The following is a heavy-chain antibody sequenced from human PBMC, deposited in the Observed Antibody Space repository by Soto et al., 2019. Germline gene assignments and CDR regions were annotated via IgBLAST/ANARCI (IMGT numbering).Heavy chain of an antibody. Sequence: ASVKVSCKASGYTFTSYGISWVRQAPGQGLEWMGWISAYNGNTNYAQKLQGRVTMTTDTSTSTAYMELRSLRSDDTAVYYCARDLGDYDFWSGSIPGTYWGQGTLVTVSS. CDR1: GYTFTSYG. D-gene: IGHD3-3*01. J-gene: IGHJ4*02. CDR2: ISAYNGNT. CDR3: ARDLGDYDFWSGSIPGTY. V-gene: IGHV1-18*04.